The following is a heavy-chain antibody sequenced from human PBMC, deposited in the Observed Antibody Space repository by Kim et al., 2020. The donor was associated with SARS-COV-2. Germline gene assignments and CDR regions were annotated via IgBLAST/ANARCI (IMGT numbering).Heavy chain of an antibody. J-gene: IGHJ5*02. Sequence: GGSLRLSCSASGFTFSSYCMSWVRQAPGKGLESVANINQDGSEKYYADSVKGRFTISRDNAKNTLYLQMNSLRAEDTAVYYCARDSYSSSWYRYNWFDPWGQGTLVTVSS. CDR2: INQDGSEK. V-gene: IGHV3-7*01. D-gene: IGHD6-13*01. CDR3: ARDSYSSSWYRYNWFDP. CDR1: GFTFSSYC.